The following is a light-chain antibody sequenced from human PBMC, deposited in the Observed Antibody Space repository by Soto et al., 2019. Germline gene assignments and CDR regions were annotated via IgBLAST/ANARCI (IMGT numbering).Light chain of an antibody. V-gene: IGKV1-39*01. J-gene: IGKJ1*01. CDR3: QQSYSTTWT. CDR1: QSITTY. CDR2: SAS. Sequence: DIQMTQSPSSLSASVGDRVTITCRASQSITTYLNWYQQKPGKAPKLLIYSASSLQGGDSSRFSGSGSGTEFTLTIDSLQPEDFATYYCQQSYSTTWTLGQGTKVDIK.